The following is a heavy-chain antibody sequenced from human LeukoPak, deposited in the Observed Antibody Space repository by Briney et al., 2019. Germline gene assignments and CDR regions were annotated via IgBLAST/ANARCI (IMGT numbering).Heavy chain of an antibody. CDR2: ISRNSGSI. CDR3: AKAKGSLLWFGELSPDY. CDR1: GFTFDDYA. D-gene: IGHD3-10*01. V-gene: IGHV3-9*03. J-gene: IGHJ4*02. Sequence: GKSLRLSCAASGFTFDDYAMHWVRQAPGKGLEWVSGISRNSGSIGYADSVKGRFTISRDNAKNSLYLQMNSLRAEDMALYYCAKAKGSLLWFGELSPDYCGQGTLVTVSS.